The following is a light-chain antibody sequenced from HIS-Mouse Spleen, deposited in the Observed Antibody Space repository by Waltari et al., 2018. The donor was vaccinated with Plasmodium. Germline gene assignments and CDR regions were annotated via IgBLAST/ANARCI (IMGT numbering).Light chain of an antibody. CDR3: CSYAGSSTFVV. V-gene: IGLV2-23*03. Sequence: QSALTQPASVSGSPGQSIPISCTATSSDVGSYNLVSWYQQHPGKAPKLMIYEGSKRPSGVSNRFSGSKSGNTASLTISGLQAEDEADYYCCSYAGSSTFVVFGGGTKLTVL. CDR1: SSDVGSYNL. J-gene: IGLJ2*01. CDR2: EGS.